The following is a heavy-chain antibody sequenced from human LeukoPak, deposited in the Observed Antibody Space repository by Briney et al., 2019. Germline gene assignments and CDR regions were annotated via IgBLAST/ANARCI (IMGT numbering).Heavy chain of an antibody. CDR2: IKQDGSEK. V-gene: IGHV3-7*01. CDR1: GFTFSSYW. Sequence: GGSLRLSCAASGFTFSSYWMPWVRQAPGKGLEWVANIKQDGSEKYYVDSVKGRFTISRDNAKNSLYLQMNSLRAEDTAVYYCARTPPTRVFDYWGQGTLVTVSS. CDR3: ARTPPTRVFDY. J-gene: IGHJ4*02.